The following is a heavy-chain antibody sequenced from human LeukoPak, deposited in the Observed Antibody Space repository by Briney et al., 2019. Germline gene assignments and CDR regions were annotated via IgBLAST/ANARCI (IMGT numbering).Heavy chain of an antibody. Sequence: PGGSLRLSCAASGFTFISYGMSWVRQAPGKGLEWVSGISPGGGPTYYADSVKGRFTISRDDSKNTLYLQMRNLRAEDTALYYCAKDGAWLRFDDWGQGILVIVSS. V-gene: IGHV3-23*01. CDR3: AKDGAWLRFDD. D-gene: IGHD3-22*01. CDR2: ISPGGGPT. J-gene: IGHJ4*02. CDR1: GFTFISYG.